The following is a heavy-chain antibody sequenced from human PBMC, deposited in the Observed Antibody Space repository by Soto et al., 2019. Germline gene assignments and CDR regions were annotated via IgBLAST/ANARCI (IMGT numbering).Heavy chain of an antibody. Sequence: EVQLVESGGGLVQPGGSLRLSCAASGFTFSSYWMSWVRQAPGKGLEWVANIKQDGSEKYYVDSVKGRFTISRDNAKNSLYLQMNSLRAEDTAVYYCARSGPYYDYGMDVWGQGTTVTVSS. CDR2: IKQDGSEK. CDR3: ARSGPYYDYGMDV. V-gene: IGHV3-7*05. J-gene: IGHJ6*02. CDR1: GFTFSSYW.